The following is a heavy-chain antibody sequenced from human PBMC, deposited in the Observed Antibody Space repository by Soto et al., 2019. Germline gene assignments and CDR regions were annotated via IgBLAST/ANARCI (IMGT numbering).Heavy chain of an antibody. J-gene: IGHJ4*02. D-gene: IGHD4-17*01. CDR2: ISSSGSTI. CDR3: ARAKVTPRYGDYGLPFDY. V-gene: IGHV3-11*01. CDR1: GFTFSDYY. Sequence: PGGSLRLSCAASGFTFSDYYMSWIRQAPGKGLEWGSYISSSGSTIYYADSVKGRFTISRDNAKNSLYLQMNSLRAEDTAVYYCARAKVTPRYGDYGLPFDYWGQGTLVTVSS.